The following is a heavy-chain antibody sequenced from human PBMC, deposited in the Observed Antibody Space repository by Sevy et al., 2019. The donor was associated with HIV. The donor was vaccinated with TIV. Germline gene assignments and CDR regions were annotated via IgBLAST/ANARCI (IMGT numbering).Heavy chain of an antibody. Sequence: GGSLRLSCAASGFTFSSYAMHWVRQAPGKGLEWVAVISYDGSNKYYADSVKGRFTISRDKSKNTLYLQMNSLRAEDTAVYYCARDPQAAAGTSHFDYWGQGTLVTVSS. CDR3: ARDPQAAAGTSHFDY. D-gene: IGHD6-13*01. CDR2: ISYDGSNK. J-gene: IGHJ4*02. CDR1: GFTFSSYA. V-gene: IGHV3-30-3*01.